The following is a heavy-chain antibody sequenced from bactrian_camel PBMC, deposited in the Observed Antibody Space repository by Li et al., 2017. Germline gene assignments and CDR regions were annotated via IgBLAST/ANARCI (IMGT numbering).Heavy chain of an antibody. CDR2: IYSGGEPT. CDR1: GYAYSAFC. Sequence: HVQLVESGGGSVQAGGSLRLSCAVSGYAYSAFCIGWFRQGLGKEREGVAGIYSGGEPTYYAESVKGRFTISQDKAKNTVYLQMDALQAEDTGVYYCAAGRTSSLVPVRYTYWGQGTQVTVS. CDR3: AAGRTSSLVPVRYTY. V-gene: IGHV3S1*01. J-gene: IGHJ4*01.